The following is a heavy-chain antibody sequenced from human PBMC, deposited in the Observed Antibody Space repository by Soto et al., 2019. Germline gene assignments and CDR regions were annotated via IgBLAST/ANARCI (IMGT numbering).Heavy chain of an antibody. CDR1: GGSISSYY. CDR2: IYYSGST. Sequence: SETLSLTCTVSGGSISSYYWSWIRQPPGKGLEWIGYIYYSGSTNYNPSLKSRVTISVDTSKNQFSLKLSSVTAADTAVYYCAREVAVAAFDYWGQGTLVTVSS. CDR3: AREVAVAAFDY. D-gene: IGHD6-19*01. J-gene: IGHJ4*02. V-gene: IGHV4-59*01.